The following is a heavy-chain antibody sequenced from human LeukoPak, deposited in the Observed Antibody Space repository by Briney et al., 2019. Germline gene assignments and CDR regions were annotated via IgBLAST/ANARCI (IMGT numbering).Heavy chain of an antibody. D-gene: IGHD5/OR15-5a*01. CDR1: GFIFSDHA. Sequence: GRSLRLSRVASGFIFSDHAFHWVRQSPDKGLEWVALIGSDGTKQYYADSVQGRFTVSRENSKNTLFLQMNTVRADDTAVYFCARQMTSTRLFDSWGQGTLVTVSS. CDR3: ARQMTSTRLFDS. J-gene: IGHJ4*02. V-gene: IGHV3-30*04. CDR2: IGSDGTKQ.